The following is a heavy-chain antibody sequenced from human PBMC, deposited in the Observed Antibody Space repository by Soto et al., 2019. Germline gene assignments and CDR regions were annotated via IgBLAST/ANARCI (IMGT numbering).Heavy chain of an antibody. Sequence: ASVKVSCKASGYIFSTCGIHWVRQAPGQSLEWMGWINAGSGDTKYSLKFQGRVTITRDTSADTAYMELTSLRPEDTALYYCAPRSPYYGIDYCGQGTPVPVSS. D-gene: IGHD1-26*01. J-gene: IGHJ4*02. CDR1: GYIFSTCG. V-gene: IGHV1-3*01. CDR2: INAGSGDT. CDR3: APRSPYYGIDY.